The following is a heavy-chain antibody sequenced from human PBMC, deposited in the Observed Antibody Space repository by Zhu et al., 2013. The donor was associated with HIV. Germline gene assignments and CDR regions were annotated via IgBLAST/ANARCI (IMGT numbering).Heavy chain of an antibody. CDR2: IIPIFGTA. Sequence: QVQLVQSGAEVKKPGSSVKVSCKASGGTFSSYAISWVRQAPGQGLEWMGGIIPIFGTANYAQKFQGRVTITADESTSTAYMELSSLRSEDTAVYYCARAYSSSSLRRGERPGLSLYGMDVWGPRDHGSPSPQ. CDR1: GGTFSSYA. D-gene: IGHD6-6*01. V-gene: IGHV1-69*01. J-gene: IGHJ6*01. CDR3: ARAYSSSSLRRGERPGLSLYGMDV.